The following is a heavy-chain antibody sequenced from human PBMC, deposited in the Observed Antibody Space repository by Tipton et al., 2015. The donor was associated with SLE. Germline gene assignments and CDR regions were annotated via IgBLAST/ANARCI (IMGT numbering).Heavy chain of an antibody. D-gene: IGHD4-11*01. CDR2: VYYSGIT. J-gene: IGHJ6*03. CDR3: AKQSWDYYYMDV. CDR1: GGSVSSRSHY. Sequence: TLSLTCTVSGGSVSSRSHYWAWIRQPPGRGLEWIGSVYYSGITHDNPSLQSRVTLSVDTSRNQFSLRLSSVTAADTAVYYCAKQSWDYYYMDVWGRGTTVTVSS. V-gene: IGHV4-39*07.